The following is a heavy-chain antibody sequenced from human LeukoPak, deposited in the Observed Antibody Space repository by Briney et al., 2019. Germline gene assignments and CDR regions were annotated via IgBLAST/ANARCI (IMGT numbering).Heavy chain of an antibody. CDR2: ISYDGSNK. D-gene: IGHD3-22*01. CDR1: GFTFSSYG. Sequence: GGSLRLSCAASGFTFSSYGMHWVRQAPGKGLEWVAVISYDGSNKYYADSVKGRFTISRDNSKNTLYLQMNSLRAEDTAVYYCAKDRAYSSGYPIDYWGQGTLVTVSS. CDR3: AKDRAYSSGYPIDY. J-gene: IGHJ4*02. V-gene: IGHV3-30*18.